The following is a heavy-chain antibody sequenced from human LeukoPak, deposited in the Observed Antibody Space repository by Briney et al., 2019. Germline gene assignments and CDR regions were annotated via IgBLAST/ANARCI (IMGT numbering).Heavy chain of an antibody. CDR1: GGSISSYS. CDR2: FYTSGTT. D-gene: IGHD3-22*01. J-gene: IGHJ3*02. CDR3: ARGKTYYDISKDAFDI. V-gene: IGHV4-4*07. Sequence: SETLSLTCSVSGGSISSYSWNWIRQPAGKGLEWIGRFYTSGTTNYNPSLKSRVTMSIDTSKNQVSLKMRSVTAADTAVYYCARGKTYYDISKDAFDIWGQGTMVTVSS.